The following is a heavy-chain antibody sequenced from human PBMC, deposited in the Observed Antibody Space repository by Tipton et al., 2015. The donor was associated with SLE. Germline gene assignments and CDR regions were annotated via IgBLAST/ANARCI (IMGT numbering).Heavy chain of an antibody. CDR3: ARDPYDSWSDYQATFDY. V-gene: IGHV4-4*02. D-gene: IGHD3-3*01. CDR2: IFHSGST. CDR1: GDSITSITRTNW. Sequence: TLSLTCTVSGDSITSITRTNWWSWVRQPPGKGLEWIGEIFHSGSTNYRPSLKSRVIISVDKSKNQFSLKLTSVTAADTAVYYCARDPYDSWSDYQATFDYWGQGTLVTVSP. J-gene: IGHJ4*02.